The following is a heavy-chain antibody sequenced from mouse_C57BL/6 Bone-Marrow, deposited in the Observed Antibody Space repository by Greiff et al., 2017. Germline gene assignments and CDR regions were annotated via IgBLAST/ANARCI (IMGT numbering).Heavy chain of an antibody. Sequence: VQLQQSGAELVKPGASVKMSCKASGYTFTSYWITWVKQRPGQGLEWIGDIYPGSGSTNYNEKFKSKATLTVEASSSTAYMQLSSLTSEDSAVYYCARSCMDYWGQGTSVTVSS. V-gene: IGHV1-55*01. CDR2: IYPGSGST. J-gene: IGHJ4*01. CDR3: ARSCMDY. CDR1: GYTFTSYW.